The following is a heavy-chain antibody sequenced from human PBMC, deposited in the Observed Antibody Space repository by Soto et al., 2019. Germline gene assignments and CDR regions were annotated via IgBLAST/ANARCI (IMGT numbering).Heavy chain of an antibody. J-gene: IGHJ3*02. Sequence: GESLKISCKGSGYSFTSYWIGWVRQMPGKGLEWMGIIYPGDSDTIYSPSFQGQVTISADKSISTAYLQWSSLKASDTAMYYCARPVRLAVAGTPDAFDIWGQGTMVTVSS. CDR1: GYSFTSYW. CDR3: ARPVRLAVAGTPDAFDI. D-gene: IGHD6-19*01. CDR2: IYPGDSDT. V-gene: IGHV5-51*01.